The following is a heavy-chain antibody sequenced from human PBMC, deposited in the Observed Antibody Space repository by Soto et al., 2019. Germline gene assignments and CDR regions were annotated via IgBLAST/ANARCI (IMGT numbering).Heavy chain of an antibody. CDR1: GGSISSYY. CDR3: ASAHGYGDFDY. CDR2: IYYSGST. J-gene: IGHJ4*02. D-gene: IGHD4-17*01. Sequence: PSETLSLTCTVSGGSISSYYWSWIRQPPGKGLEWIGYIYYSGSTNYNPSLKSRVTISVDTSKNQFSLKLSSVTAADTAVYYCASAHGYGDFDYWGQGTLVTVSS. V-gene: IGHV4-59*01.